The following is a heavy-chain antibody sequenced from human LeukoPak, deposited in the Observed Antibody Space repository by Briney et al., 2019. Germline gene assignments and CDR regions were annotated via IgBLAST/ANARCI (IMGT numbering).Heavy chain of an antibody. J-gene: IGHJ3*01. Sequence: GGSLRLSCAASGFTFSSYWMSWVPQAPGKGLEWVSYISSSSSTIYYADSVKGRFTIYRDNAKNSLYLQMNSLRAEDTAVYYCERDRYSSRWGQGTMVTVSS. CDR3: ERDRYSSR. D-gene: IGHD5-18*01. V-gene: IGHV3-48*01. CDR2: ISSSSSTI. CDR1: GFTFSSYW.